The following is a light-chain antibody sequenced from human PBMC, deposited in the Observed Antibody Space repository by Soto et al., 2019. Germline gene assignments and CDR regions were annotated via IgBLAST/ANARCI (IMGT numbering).Light chain of an antibody. V-gene: IGKV1-5*03. J-gene: IGKJ1*01. CDR1: HSIRAC. Sequence: MPLSPSTLPASVGDIVTITCRACHSIRACLAWYQQKPGKAPKLLIYRASNVEGGVPSRFSRSASGTEFPLTIGRLQPDDFATDYCQHYDNYSRTFGHGTKVDI. CDR3: QHYDNYSRT. CDR2: RAS.